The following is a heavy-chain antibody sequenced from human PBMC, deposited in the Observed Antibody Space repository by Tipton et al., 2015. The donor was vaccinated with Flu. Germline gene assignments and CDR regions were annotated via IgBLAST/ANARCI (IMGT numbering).Heavy chain of an antibody. D-gene: IGHD1-14*01. Sequence: TLSLTCAVYGGSFRAYYWSWIRQPPGKGLEWIGEINHSGSTNYNPSLKSRVTIPVDKSKNQLSLKLSSVTAADTAVYYCARPGVAEYYFDYWGQGRLVTVSS. V-gene: IGHV4-34*01. J-gene: IGHJ4*02. CDR2: INHSGST. CDR3: ARPGVAEYYFDY. CDR1: GGSFRAYY.